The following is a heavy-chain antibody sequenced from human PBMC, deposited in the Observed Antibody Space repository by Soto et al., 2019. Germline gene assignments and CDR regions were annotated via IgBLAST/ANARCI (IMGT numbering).Heavy chain of an antibody. V-gene: IGHV3-30-3*01. Sequence: QVQLVESGGGVVQPGRSLRLSCAASGFTFSPYTMHWVRQAPGKGLEWVAVISYDGSTEYNPDSVKGRFTISRDNPKNTVYLQMNSLSAEDTAIYYCARGGGFCGGDCYKGGIDYWGQGTLVTVAS. CDR1: GFTFSPYT. J-gene: IGHJ4*02. D-gene: IGHD2-21*02. CDR2: ISYDGSTE. CDR3: ARGGGFCGGDCYKGGIDY.